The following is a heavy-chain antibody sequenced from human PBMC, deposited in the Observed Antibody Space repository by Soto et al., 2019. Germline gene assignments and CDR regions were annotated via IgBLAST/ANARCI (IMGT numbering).Heavy chain of an antibody. Sequence: GESLKISCKGSGYTFTGYYMRWVRQAPGQGLEWMGWINPNSGGTNYAQKFQGWVTMTRDTSISTAYMELSRLRSDDTAVYYCARTGFSPDSSGWDYYYGMDVWGQGTTVTVS. J-gene: IGHJ6*02. CDR1: GYTFTGYY. CDR2: INPNSGGT. D-gene: IGHD6-19*01. V-gene: IGHV1-2*04. CDR3: ARTGFSPDSSGWDYYYGMDV.